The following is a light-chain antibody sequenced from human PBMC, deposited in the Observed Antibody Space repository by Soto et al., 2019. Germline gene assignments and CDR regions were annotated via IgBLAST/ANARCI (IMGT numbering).Light chain of an antibody. V-gene: IGLV1-51*01. CDR3: GTWDSSLSVVV. J-gene: IGLJ2*01. Sequence: QSVLTQPPSVSAAPGQKVTISCSGSSSIIGNNYVSWYQQRPGTAPKLLIYDNNNRPSGIPDRFSGSKSATSATLGITGLQTGDEADYYCGTWDSSLSVVVFGGGTKLPS. CDR1: SSIIGNNY. CDR2: DNN.